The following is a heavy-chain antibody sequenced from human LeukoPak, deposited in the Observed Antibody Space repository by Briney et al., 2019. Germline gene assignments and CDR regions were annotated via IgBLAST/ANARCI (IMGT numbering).Heavy chain of an antibody. CDR1: GYTFTGYY. CDR3: ARGQYSSSWSYDY. V-gene: IGHV1-2*02. Sequence: GASVKVSCKASGYTFTGYYMHWVRQAPGQGLEWMGWINPNSGGTNYAQKFQGRVTMTRDTSISTAYMELSRLRSDDTAVYYCARGQYSSSWSYDYWGQGTLVTVSS. D-gene: IGHD6-13*01. J-gene: IGHJ4*02. CDR2: INPNSGGT.